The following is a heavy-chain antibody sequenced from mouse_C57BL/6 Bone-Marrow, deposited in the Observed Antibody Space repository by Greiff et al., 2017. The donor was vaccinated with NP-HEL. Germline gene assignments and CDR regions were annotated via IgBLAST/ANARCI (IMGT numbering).Heavy chain of an antibody. D-gene: IGHD2-10*01. J-gene: IGHJ1*03. V-gene: IGHV3-5*01. CDR1: GISITTGNYR. CDR3: ARDKRDLLNWYFDV. Sequence: EVQLQQSGPGLVKPSQTVFLTCTVTGISITTGNYRWSWIRQFPGNKLEWIGYIYYSGTITYNPSLTSRTTITRDTPKNQFFLEMNSLTAEDTATYYCARDKRDLLNWYFDVWGTGTTVTVSS. CDR2: IYYSGTI.